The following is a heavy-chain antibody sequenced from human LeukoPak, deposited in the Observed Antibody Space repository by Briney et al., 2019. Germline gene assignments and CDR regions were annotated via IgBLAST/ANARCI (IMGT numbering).Heavy chain of an antibody. CDR3: ARGAGSTTSNDAFDI. D-gene: IGHD1-1*01. Sequence: SETLSLTCAVYGGSFSGYYWSWIRQPPGKGLEWIGEINHSGSTNYNPSLKSRVTISVDTSKNQFSLKLSSVTAADTAVYSCARGAGSTTSNDAFDIWGQGTVVTVSS. J-gene: IGHJ3*02. V-gene: IGHV4-34*01. CDR1: GGSFSGYY. CDR2: INHSGST.